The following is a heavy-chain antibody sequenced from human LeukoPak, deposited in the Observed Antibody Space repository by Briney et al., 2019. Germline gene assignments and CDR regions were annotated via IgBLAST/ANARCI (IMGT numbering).Heavy chain of an antibody. CDR2: ISGSGGST. CDR1: GFTFSSYD. J-gene: IGHJ6*03. CDR3: ARPFWSGYLGYYYYYMDV. Sequence: AGGSLRLSCAASGFTFSSYDMSWVRQAPGKGLEWVSAISGSGGSTYYADSVKGRFTISRDNSRNTLYLQMNSLRAEDTAVYYCARPFWSGYLGYYYYYMDVWGKGTTVTVSS. D-gene: IGHD3-3*01. V-gene: IGHV3-23*01.